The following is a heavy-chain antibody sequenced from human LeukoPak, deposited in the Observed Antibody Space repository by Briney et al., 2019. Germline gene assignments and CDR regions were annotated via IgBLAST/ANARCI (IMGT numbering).Heavy chain of an antibody. J-gene: IGHJ5*02. CDR3: ARGRLFCGGDCWANWFDP. D-gene: IGHD2-21*02. CDR2: ISYDGSNK. Sequence: GGSLRLSCAASGFTFSSYAMHWVRQAPGEGLEWVAVISYDGSNKYYADSVKGRFTISRDNSKNTLYLQMNSLRAEDTAVYYCARGRLFCGGDCWANWFDPWGQGTLVTVSS. CDR1: GFTFSSYA. V-gene: IGHV3-30-3*01.